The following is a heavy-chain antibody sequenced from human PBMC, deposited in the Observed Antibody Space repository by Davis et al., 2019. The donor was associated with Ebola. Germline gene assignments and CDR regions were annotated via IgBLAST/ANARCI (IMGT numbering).Heavy chain of an antibody. CDR3: ARDDYGDYAFDY. J-gene: IGHJ4*02. V-gene: IGHV4-31*03. CDR2: IYYSGST. D-gene: IGHD4-17*01. CDR1: GGSISSGGYY. Sequence: SETLSLTCTVSGGSISSGGYYWSWIRQHPGKGLEWIGYIYYSGSTNYNPSLKSRVTISVDKSKNQFSLKLSSVTAADTAVYYCARDDYGDYAFDYWGQGTLVTVSS.